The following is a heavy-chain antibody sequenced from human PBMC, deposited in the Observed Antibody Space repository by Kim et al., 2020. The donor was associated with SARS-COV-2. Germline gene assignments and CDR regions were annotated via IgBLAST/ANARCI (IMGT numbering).Heavy chain of an antibody. CDR3: ARLDIAAAGGAFDY. Sequence: YSPSFQGHVTISADKSISTAYLQWSSLKASDTAMYYCARLDIAAAGGAFDYWGQGTLVTVSS. V-gene: IGHV5-10-1*01. J-gene: IGHJ4*02. D-gene: IGHD6-13*01.